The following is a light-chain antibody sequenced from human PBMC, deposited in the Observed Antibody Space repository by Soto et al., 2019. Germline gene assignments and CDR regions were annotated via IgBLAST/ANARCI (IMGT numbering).Light chain of an antibody. CDR2: AAS. Sequence: DIPLTQSPSFLSASVGDRVTSSCRASQGFSNSLTWYQQKPGKAPKLLIYAASTLQSGVPSRFSGSGSGTEFTLTISSLQPEDFATYYCQQPDSYPCTFGQGTKLEIK. CDR3: QQPDSYPCT. V-gene: IGKV1-9*01. J-gene: IGKJ2*02. CDR1: QGFSNS.